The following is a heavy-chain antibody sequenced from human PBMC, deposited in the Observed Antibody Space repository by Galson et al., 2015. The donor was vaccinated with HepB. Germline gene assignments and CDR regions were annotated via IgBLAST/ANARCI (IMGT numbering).Heavy chain of an antibody. CDR3: ARVPPKIMVRGVLDPLDY. CDR2: ISSSSSYI. J-gene: IGHJ4*02. D-gene: IGHD3-10*01. V-gene: IGHV3-21*01. CDR1: GFTFSSYA. Sequence: SLRLSCAASGFTFSSYAMSWVRQAPGKGLEWVSSISSSSSYIYYADSVKGRFTISRDNAKNSLYLQMNSLRAEDTAVYYCARVPPKIMVRGVLDPLDYWGQGTLVTVSS.